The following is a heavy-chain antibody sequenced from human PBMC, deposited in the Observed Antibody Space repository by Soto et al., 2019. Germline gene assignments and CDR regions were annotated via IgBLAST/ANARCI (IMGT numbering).Heavy chain of an antibody. D-gene: IGHD6-19*01. Sequence: PGGSLRLSCSASGFTFNTCAMSWVRQAPGKGLEWVSSISPNGDNTYYADSVEGRFTISRDNSKNTLYLQMNSLRAEDTALYYCAKPPYSSVWYVWGQGTLVTVSS. CDR2: ISPNGDNT. CDR1: GFTFNTCA. CDR3: AKPPYSSVWYV. J-gene: IGHJ4*02. V-gene: IGHV3-23*01.